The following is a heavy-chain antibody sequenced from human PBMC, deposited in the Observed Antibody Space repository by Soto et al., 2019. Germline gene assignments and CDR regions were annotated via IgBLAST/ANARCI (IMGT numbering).Heavy chain of an antibody. Sequence: QVQLQESGPGLVKPSETLSLTCTVSGGSISGYYWSWIRQPPGKGLEWIGYVYYSGSTHYNPSLKSRVTLSVATSKTQFSLKLTSVTAADTAVYYCARGGDYATFWGQGTLVTVSS. D-gene: IGHD3-16*01. V-gene: IGHV4-59*01. CDR3: ARGGDYATF. CDR1: GGSISGYY. CDR2: VYYSGST. J-gene: IGHJ4*02.